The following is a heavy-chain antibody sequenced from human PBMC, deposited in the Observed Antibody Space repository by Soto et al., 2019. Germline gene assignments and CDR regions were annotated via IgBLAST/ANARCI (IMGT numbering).Heavy chain of an antibody. CDR1: GYTFTSYD. D-gene: IGHD6-19*01. J-gene: IGHJ5*02. V-gene: IGHV1-8*01. CDR3: ARTSFGAVAGT. CDR2: MNPYSGNT. Sequence: QVQLVQSGAEVKKPGASVTVSCKTSGYTFTSYDIHWVRQATGQGPEWMGWMNPYSGNTVYAQKCQGRIIMTRNTSMTTAYMELSSLRSEDTAVYYGARTSFGAVAGTWGKGTLVTFSS.